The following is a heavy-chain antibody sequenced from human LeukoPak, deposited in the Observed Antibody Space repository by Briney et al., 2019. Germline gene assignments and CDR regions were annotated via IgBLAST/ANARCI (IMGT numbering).Heavy chain of an antibody. CDR1: GGSISSYY. D-gene: IGHD2-8*01. CDR2: INHSGST. J-gene: IGHJ6*03. CDR3: ARGRKGVLSRSYMDV. Sequence: SETLSLTCTFSGGSISSYYWSWIRKPPGKGLEWIGEINHSGSTNYNPSLKSRVTISVDTSKNQFSLKLSSVTAADTAVYYCARGRKGVLSRSYMDVWGKGTTVTVSS. V-gene: IGHV4-34*01.